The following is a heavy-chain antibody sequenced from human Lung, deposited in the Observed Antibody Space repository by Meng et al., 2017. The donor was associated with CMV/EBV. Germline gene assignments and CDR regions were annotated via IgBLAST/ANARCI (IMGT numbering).Heavy chain of an antibody. J-gene: IGHJ4*02. CDR2: IYHSGST. Sequence: QVQLPDSGPGLGKPSGTLSLPCAVSGGSMSSTNWWSWVRQPPGKGLEGIGEIYHSGSTNYNPSLKSRVSISVDKSKNQFSLKLSSVTAADTAVYYCARADKVRFDYWGQGTLVTVSS. CDR3: ARADKVRFDY. CDR1: GGSMSSTNW. V-gene: IGHV4-4*02.